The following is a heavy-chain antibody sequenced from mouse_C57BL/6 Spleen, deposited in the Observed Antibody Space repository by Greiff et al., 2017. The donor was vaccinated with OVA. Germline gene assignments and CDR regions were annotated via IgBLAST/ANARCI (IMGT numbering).Heavy chain of an antibody. J-gene: IGHJ2*01. CDR3: AREDNSNYFDY. D-gene: IGHD2-5*01. CDR2: ISDGGSYT. CDR1: GFTFSSYA. V-gene: IGHV5-4*01. Sequence: EVQVVESGGGLVKPGGSLKLSCAASGFTFSSYAMSWVRQTPEKRLEWVATISDGGSYTYYPDNVKGRFTISRDNAKNNLYLQMSHLKSEDTAMYYCAREDNSNYFDYWGQGTTLTVSS.